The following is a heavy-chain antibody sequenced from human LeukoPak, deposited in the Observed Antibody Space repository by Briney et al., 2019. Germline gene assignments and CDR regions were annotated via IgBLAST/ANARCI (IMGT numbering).Heavy chain of an antibody. CDR1: GYTFTGYY. Sequence: ASVKVSCKASGYTFTGYYMHWVRQAPGQGLEWMGWINPNSGGTNYAQKFQGRVTMTRDTSISTAYMERSRLRSDDTAVYCGARAQQWLGVWFDRWGQGTLVTVSS. J-gene: IGHJ5*02. D-gene: IGHD6-19*01. V-gene: IGHV1-2*02. CDR3: ARAQQWLGVWFDR. CDR2: INPNSGGT.